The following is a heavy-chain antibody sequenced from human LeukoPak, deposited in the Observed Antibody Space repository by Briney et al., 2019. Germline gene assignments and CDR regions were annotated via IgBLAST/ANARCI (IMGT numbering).Heavy chain of an antibody. Sequence: SETLSLTCTVSGGSISSYYWSWIRQPPGKGLEWIGYIYYSGSTNYNPSLKSRVTISVDTSKNQFSLKLSSVTAADTAVYYCARDAGSTSYSDCWGQGTLVTVSS. D-gene: IGHD2-2*01. CDR2: IYYSGST. V-gene: IGHV4-59*01. CDR1: GGSISSYY. CDR3: ARDAGSTSYSDC. J-gene: IGHJ4*02.